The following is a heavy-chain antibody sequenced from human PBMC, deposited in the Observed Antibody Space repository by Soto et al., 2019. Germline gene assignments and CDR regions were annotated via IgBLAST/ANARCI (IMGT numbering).Heavy chain of an antibody. CDR3: ARGVAGPLHWFDP. Sequence: ASVKVSCKASGYTFTSSGISWVRQAPGQGLEWMEWINTDNGNTKYAQKFQGRVSITTDTSASTAYMELRSLRSEDTAVYYCARGVAGPLHWFDPWGQGTLVTVSS. D-gene: IGHD6-19*01. CDR2: INTDNGNT. CDR1: GYTFTSSG. J-gene: IGHJ5*02. V-gene: IGHV1-18*01.